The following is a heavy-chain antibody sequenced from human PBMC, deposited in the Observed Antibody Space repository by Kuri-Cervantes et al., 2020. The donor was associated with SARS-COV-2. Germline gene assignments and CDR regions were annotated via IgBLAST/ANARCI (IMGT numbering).Heavy chain of an antibody. Sequence: GESLKISCAASGFTVSSNYMSWVRQAPGKGLEWVSVIYSGGSTYYADSVKGRFTISRDNSKSTLYLQMNSLIAEDAAAYYCARDLGGSGWLNYFDHWGQGTLVTVSS. CDR1: GFTVSSNY. D-gene: IGHD6-19*01. CDR3: ARDLGGSGWLNYFDH. J-gene: IGHJ4*02. V-gene: IGHV3-53*05. CDR2: IYSGGST.